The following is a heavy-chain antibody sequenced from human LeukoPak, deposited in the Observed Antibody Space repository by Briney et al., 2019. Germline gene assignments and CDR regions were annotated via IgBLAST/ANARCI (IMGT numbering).Heavy chain of an antibody. CDR3: ARGTTRGNYYYYMDV. Sequence: ASVKVSCKASGYTFTSYYMHWVRQAPGQGLEWMGIINPSGGSTSYAQKFQGRVTMTRDMSTSTVYMELSSLRSEDTAVYYCARGTTRGNYYYYMDVWGKGTTVTVSS. D-gene: IGHD4-11*01. V-gene: IGHV1-46*01. J-gene: IGHJ6*03. CDR2: INPSGGST. CDR1: GYTFTSYY.